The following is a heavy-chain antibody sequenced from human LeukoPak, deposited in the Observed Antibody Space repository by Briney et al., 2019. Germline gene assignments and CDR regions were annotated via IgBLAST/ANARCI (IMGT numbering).Heavy chain of an antibody. V-gene: IGHV1-69*13. Sequence: SVKVSCKASGGTFSSYAISWVRQAPGQGLEWMGGIIPIFGTANYAQKFQGRVTITADESTSTAYMELSGLRSEDTAVYYCAIPYSSSLPFDYWGQGTLVTVSS. D-gene: IGHD6-6*01. CDR3: AIPYSSSLPFDY. CDR2: IIPIFGTA. CDR1: GGTFSSYA. J-gene: IGHJ4*02.